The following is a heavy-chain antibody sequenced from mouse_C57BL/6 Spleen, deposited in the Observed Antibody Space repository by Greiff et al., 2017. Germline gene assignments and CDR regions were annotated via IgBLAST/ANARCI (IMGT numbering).Heavy chain of an antibody. CDR3: TRGGPPTVVATNAMDY. D-gene: IGHD1-1*01. CDR1: GFNIKDYY. CDR2: IDPEDGET. V-gene: IGHV14-2*01. Sequence: VQLQQYGAELVKPGASVKLSCTASGFNIKDYYMHWVKQRTEQGLEWIGRIDPEDGETKYAPKFQGKATITADTSSNTAYLQLSSLSSEDTAVYYCTRGGPPTVVATNAMDYWGKGTSVTVSS. J-gene: IGHJ4*01.